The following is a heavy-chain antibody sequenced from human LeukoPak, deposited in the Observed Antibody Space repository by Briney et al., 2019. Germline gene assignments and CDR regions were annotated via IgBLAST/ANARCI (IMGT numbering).Heavy chain of an antibody. CDR2: IIPIFGTA. CDR3: ARSYCSGGSCYGTRYYYYYYMDV. J-gene: IGHJ6*03. D-gene: IGHD2-15*01. V-gene: IGHV1-69*05. CDR1: GGTFSSYA. Sequence: SVKVSCKASGGTFSSYAISWVRQAPGQGLEWMGGIIPIFGTANYAQKFQGRVAITTDESTSTAYMELSSLRSEDTAVYYCARSYCSGGSCYGTRYYYYYYMDVWGKGTRSPSP.